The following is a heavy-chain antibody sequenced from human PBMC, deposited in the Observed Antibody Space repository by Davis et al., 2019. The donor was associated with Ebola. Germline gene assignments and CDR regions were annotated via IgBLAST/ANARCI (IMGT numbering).Heavy chain of an antibody. Sequence: ASVKVSCKASGYTFTGYYMHWVRQAPGQGLEWMGWINPNSGGTNYAQKFQGRVTMTRDTSISTAYMELSRLRSEDTAVYYCARVTISGYCSSTSCYKPFDYWGQGTLVTVSS. D-gene: IGHD2-2*02. CDR2: INPNSGGT. V-gene: IGHV1-2*02. CDR1: GYTFTGYY. CDR3: ARVTISGYCSSTSCYKPFDY. J-gene: IGHJ4*02.